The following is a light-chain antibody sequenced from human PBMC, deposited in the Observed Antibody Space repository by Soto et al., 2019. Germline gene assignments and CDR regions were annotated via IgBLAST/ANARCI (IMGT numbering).Light chain of an antibody. CDR2: WAS. CDR1: QSVLYSSNNRNY. CDR3: QQHYSTPPT. J-gene: IGKJ1*01. Sequence: DIVMTQSPDSLDVSLGERATVNCKSSQSVLYSSNNRNYLAWYQQKPGQPPKLLIYWASTRESGVPDRFSGSGSGTDFTLTISSLQAEDVAVYYCQQHYSTPPTFGQGTKVEIK. V-gene: IGKV4-1*01.